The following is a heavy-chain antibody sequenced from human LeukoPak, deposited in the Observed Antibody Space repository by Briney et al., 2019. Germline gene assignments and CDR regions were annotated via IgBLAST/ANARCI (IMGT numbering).Heavy chain of an antibody. CDR3: AKESAYCGSGCRSLSDY. D-gene: IGHD2-21*02. J-gene: IGHJ4*02. CDR2: ISGSGGST. CDR1: GFTFSNYA. Sequence: GGSLRLSCAASGFTFSNYAMSWIRQAPGKGLEWVSVISGSGGSTVYADSVKGRFTISRDNSKNTLYLQMNSLRAEDTAVYYCAKESAYCGSGCRSLSDYWGQGTLVTVSS. V-gene: IGHV3-23*01.